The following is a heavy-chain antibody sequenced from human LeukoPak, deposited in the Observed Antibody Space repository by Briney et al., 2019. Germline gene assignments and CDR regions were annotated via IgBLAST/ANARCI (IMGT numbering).Heavy chain of an antibody. CDR2: IYYSGST. V-gene: IGHV4-59*08. J-gene: IGHJ4*02. CDR1: GCTISSYS. Sequence: SETLSLTCTVSGCTISSYSLSWIRQPPGKGLEWIGYIYYSGSTNYNPSLKSRVTISVAMSKNQFSLKLSSVTAADTAVFYCARAYESSGYRGLGYFDYWGQGTLVTVCS. D-gene: IGHD3-22*01. CDR3: ARAYESSGYRGLGYFDY.